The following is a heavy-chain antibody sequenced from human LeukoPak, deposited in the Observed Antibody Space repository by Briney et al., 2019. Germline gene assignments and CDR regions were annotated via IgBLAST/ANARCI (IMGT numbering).Heavy chain of an antibody. Sequence: ASVKVSCKVSGYTLTELPIHWVRQAPGKGLEWMGGFDPDDGETVYAQMFQGKVTMREDTASDTASMVLSSLRSECTAVYYCATGTSGSYYVGIVRPIDYWGQGTLVTVSS. V-gene: IGHV1-24*01. D-gene: IGHD1-26*01. CDR1: GYTLTELP. J-gene: IGHJ4*02. CDR2: FDPDDGET. CDR3: ATGTSGSYYVGIVRPIDY.